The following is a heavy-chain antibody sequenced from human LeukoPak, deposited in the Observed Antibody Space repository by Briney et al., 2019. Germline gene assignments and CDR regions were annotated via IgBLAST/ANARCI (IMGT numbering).Heavy chain of an antibody. CDR3: AKDSSTTWFGGGSK. J-gene: IGHJ4*02. Sequence: GGSLRLSCAASGFTFSIYAMSWVRQAPGKGLEWVSAISGSGASTYYTYADSVKGRFTISRDNSKNTLFLQMNSLRAEDTAVYWCAKDSSTTWFGGGSKWGQGTLVTVSS. V-gene: IGHV3-23*01. CDR1: GFTFSIYA. CDR2: ISGSGAST. D-gene: IGHD3-10*01.